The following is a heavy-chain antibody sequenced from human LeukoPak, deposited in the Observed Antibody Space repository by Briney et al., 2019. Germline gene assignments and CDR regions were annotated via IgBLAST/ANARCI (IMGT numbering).Heavy chain of an antibody. CDR1: GGTFSSYA. Sequence: SVKVSCKASGGTFSSYAISWVRQAPGQGLEWMGGIIPIFGTANYAQKFQGRVTITTDESTSTAYMELSSLRSEDTAVYYCARGVYSSSFRWYFQHWGQGTLVTVSS. CDR3: ARGVYSSSFRWYFQH. V-gene: IGHV1-69*05. J-gene: IGHJ1*01. CDR2: IIPIFGTA. D-gene: IGHD6-13*01.